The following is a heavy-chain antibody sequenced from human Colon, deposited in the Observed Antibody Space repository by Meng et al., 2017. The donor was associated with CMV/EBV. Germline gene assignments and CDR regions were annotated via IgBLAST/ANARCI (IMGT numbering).Heavy chain of an antibody. V-gene: IGHV3-21*01. CDR3: ARDSLQSTSSLDH. J-gene: IGHJ4*02. CDR1: GFTFSRHI. CDR2: ISSSSSYI. D-gene: IGHD6-6*01. Sequence: GESLKISCAASGFTFSRHIMNWVRQAPGKGLEWVSSISSSSSYIYYVDSVLGRFTISRDNAKNSLYLQMNSLRAEDTAVYYCARDSLQSTSSLDHWGQGTLVTVSS.